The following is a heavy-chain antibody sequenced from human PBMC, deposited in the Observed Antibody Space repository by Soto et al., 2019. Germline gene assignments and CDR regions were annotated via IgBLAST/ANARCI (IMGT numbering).Heavy chain of an antibody. CDR3: ASLYSSSSYFDY. D-gene: IGHD6-6*01. CDR2: ISGSGGST. Sequence: EVQLLESGGGLVQPGGSLRLSCAASGFTFSSYAMSWVRQAPGKGLEWVSAISGSGGSTYYADSVKGRFTISRDNSKNTLYLQMNSLRAEDTAVYYCASLYSSSSYFDYWGQGTLVTVSS. J-gene: IGHJ4*02. CDR1: GFTFSSYA. V-gene: IGHV3-23*01.